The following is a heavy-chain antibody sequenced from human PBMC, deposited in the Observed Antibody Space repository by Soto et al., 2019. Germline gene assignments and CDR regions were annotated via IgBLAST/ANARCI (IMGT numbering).Heavy chain of an antibody. CDR2: ISAYNGNT. J-gene: IGHJ4*02. D-gene: IGHD3-3*01. Sequence: QVQLVQSGAEVKKPGASVKVSCKASGYTFTSYGISWVRQAPGQGLAWMGWISAYNGNTNYAQKLQGRVTMTTDTSTSTAYMELRSLRSDDTAVYYCARVDHFWSGYYTSYYFDYWGQGTLVTVSS. CDR3: ARVDHFWSGYYTSYYFDY. CDR1: GYTFTSYG. V-gene: IGHV1-18*01.